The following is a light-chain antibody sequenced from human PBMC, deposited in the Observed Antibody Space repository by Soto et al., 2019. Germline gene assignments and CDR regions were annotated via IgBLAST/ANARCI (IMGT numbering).Light chain of an antibody. Sequence: QSVLTQPPSVSAAPGQKVTISCSGSSSSIGSNYVSWFQQLPGTAPKLLISENNKRPSGIPDRFSGSKSGTSATLDITGLQSGDEADYYCGTWDNSLSAGVFGTVTKLTVL. CDR3: GTWDNSLSAGV. V-gene: IGLV1-51*02. J-gene: IGLJ1*01. CDR1: SSSIGSNY. CDR2: ENN.